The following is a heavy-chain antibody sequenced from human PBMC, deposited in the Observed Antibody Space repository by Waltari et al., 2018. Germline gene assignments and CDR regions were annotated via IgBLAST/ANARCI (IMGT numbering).Heavy chain of an antibody. V-gene: IGHV4-34*01. CDR2: INHSGST. Sequence: QVQLQQWGAGLLKPSETLSLTCAVYGGSFSGYYWSWIRQPPGKGLEWIGEINHSGSTNYNPSLKSRVTISVDTSKNQFSLKLSSVTAADTAVYYCARASIYYYYMDVWGKGTTVTISS. D-gene: IGHD2-2*01. CDR3: ARASIYYYYMDV. J-gene: IGHJ6*03. CDR1: GGSFSGYY.